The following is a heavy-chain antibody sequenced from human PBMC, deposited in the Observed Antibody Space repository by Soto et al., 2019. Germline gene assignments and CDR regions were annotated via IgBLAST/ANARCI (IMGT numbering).Heavy chain of an antibody. Sequence: GGSLRLSCAASGFTFTNSAMSWVRRAPGKGLEWVSGIVGSGDSTYNADSAKGRFIISRDNSKNTLFLQMNSLRAEDTAVYYCAKTVRDQLLCAFDYWGQGALVTVSS. CDR2: IVGSGDST. V-gene: IGHV3-23*01. D-gene: IGHD2-2*01. CDR3: AKTVRDQLLCAFDY. CDR1: GFTFTNSA. J-gene: IGHJ4*02.